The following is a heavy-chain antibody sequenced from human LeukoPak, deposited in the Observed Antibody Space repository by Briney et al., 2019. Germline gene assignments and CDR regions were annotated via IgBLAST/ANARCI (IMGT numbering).Heavy chain of an antibody. V-gene: IGHV6-1*01. J-gene: IGHJ4*02. CDR3: ARAAYYGSGSIWAY. CDR2: TYYRSKWYN. D-gene: IGHD3-10*01. CDR1: GDSVSSDSAA. Sequence: SQTLSLTCAISGDSVSSDSAAWNWIRQSPSRGLEWLGRTYYRSKWYNDYAVSVKSRITINPDTSKNQFSLKLSSVTAADTAVYYCARAAYYGSGSIWAYWGQGTLVTVSS.